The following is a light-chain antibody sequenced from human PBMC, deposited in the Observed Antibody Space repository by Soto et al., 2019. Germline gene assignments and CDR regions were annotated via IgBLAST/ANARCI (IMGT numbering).Light chain of an antibody. CDR3: QQYNTFSLT. Sequence: IHLTHSPSTLSASVAYRVTITFLASQSITARLAWYQQKPGKAPKLLIYDASILERGVPSRFSGSGSGTEFTLTISSLQPDDFATYYCQQYNTFSLTFGGGTKVDIK. CDR1: QSITAR. CDR2: DAS. V-gene: IGKV1-5*01. J-gene: IGKJ4*01.